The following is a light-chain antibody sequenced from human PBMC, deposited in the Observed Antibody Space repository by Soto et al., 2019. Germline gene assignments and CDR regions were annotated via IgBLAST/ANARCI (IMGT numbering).Light chain of an antibody. CDR3: QQFDDSVT. CDR2: GGS. V-gene: IGKV3D-15*01. J-gene: IGKJ5*01. Sequence: VITPAPTSVSVSPAESATLSCRASQSVSSNLAWYQQKPGQAPRLLIHGGSSRATCTPDRFSGSGSGTDFTLAICRLEPEDSAVYYCQQFDDSVTFGQGTRLEIK. CDR1: QSVSSN.